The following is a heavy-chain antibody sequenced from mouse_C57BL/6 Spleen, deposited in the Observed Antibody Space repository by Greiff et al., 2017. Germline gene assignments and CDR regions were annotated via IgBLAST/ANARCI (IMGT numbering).Heavy chain of an antibody. J-gene: IGHJ3*01. D-gene: IGHD4-1*01. CDR2: IYPGDGDP. Sequence: VKLQESGPELVKPGASVKISCKASGYAFSSSWMNWVKQRPGKGLEWIGRIYPGDGDPNYNGKFKGKATLTADKSSSTAYMQLSSLTSEDSAVYFCAREGTGGFAYWGQGTLVTVSA. CDR3: AREGTGGFAY. CDR1: GYAFSSSW. V-gene: IGHV1-82*01.